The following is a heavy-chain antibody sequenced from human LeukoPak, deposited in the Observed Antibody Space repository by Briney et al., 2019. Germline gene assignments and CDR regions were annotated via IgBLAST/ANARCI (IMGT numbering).Heavy chain of an antibody. J-gene: IGHJ3*02. Sequence: GRSLRLSCAASGFTFSSYAMHWVRQAPGKGLEWVAVISYDGSNKYYADSVKGRFTISRDNSKNTLYLQMNSLRAEDTAVYYCARGKRTKTYYYDRSLGTFDIWGQGTMVTVSS. CDR3: ARGKRTKTYYYDRSLGTFDI. CDR1: GFTFSSYA. V-gene: IGHV3-30*04. D-gene: IGHD3-22*01. CDR2: ISYDGSNK.